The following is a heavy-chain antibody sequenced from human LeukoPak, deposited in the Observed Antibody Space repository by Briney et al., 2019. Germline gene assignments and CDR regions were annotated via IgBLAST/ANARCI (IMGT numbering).Heavy chain of an antibody. D-gene: IGHD3-10*01. CDR2: IYYSGNT. Sequence: KPSETLSLTCTVSGGSISSNSYYWVWLPQPPGKGRVWIGSIYYSGNTYSNPTLKSPVTISVHTSKNQFSLKLSSVTAADTAVYYCASRWFGEFYYMDVWGKGTTVTVSS. CDR3: ASRWFGEFYYMDV. J-gene: IGHJ6*03. CDR1: GGSISSNSYY. V-gene: IGHV4-39*01.